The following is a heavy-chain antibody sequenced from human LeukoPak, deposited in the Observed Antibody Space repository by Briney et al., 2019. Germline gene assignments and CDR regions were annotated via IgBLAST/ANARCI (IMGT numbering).Heavy chain of an antibody. CDR3: ARVSNHYDSSRAAVRYYYYGMDV. CDR1: GFTFSSYW. J-gene: IGHJ6*02. CDR2: INSDGSST. D-gene: IGHD3-22*01. V-gene: IGHV3-74*01. Sequence: GGSLRLSCAASGFTFSSYWMHWVRQAPGKGLVWVSRINSDGSSTSYADSVKGRFTISRDNAKNTLYLQMNSLRAEDTAVYYCARVSNHYDSSRAAVRYYYYGMDVWGQGTTVTVSS.